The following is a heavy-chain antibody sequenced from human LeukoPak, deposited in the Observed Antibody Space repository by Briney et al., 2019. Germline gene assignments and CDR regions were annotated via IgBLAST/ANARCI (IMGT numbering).Heavy chain of an antibody. CDR1: GYTFTSYG. Sequence: ASVKVSCKASGYTFTSYGISWVRQAPGQGLEWMGWISAYNANTNYAQKLQGRVTMTTDTSTSTAYMELRSLRSDDTAVYYCARLGYCSGGSCYSGYYYYGMDVWGQGTTVTVSS. CDR2: ISAYNANT. J-gene: IGHJ6*02. CDR3: ARLGYCSGGSCYSGYYYYGMDV. V-gene: IGHV1-18*01. D-gene: IGHD2-15*01.